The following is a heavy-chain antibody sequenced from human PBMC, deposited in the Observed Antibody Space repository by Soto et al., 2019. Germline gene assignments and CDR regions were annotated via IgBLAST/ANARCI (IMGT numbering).Heavy chain of an antibody. CDR1: GGTFSSYA. V-gene: IGHV1-69*06. CDR3: ASSSGLLRKYGMDV. D-gene: IGHD6-19*01. CDR2: IIPIFGTA. Sequence: SVKVSCKASGGTFSSYAISWVRQAPGQGLEWMGGIIPIFGTANYAQKFQGRVTITADKSTSTAYTELSSLRSEDTAVYYCASSSGLLRKYGMDVWGQGTTVTVSS. J-gene: IGHJ6*02.